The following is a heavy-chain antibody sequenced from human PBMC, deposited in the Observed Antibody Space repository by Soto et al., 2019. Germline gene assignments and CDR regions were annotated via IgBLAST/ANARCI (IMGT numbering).Heavy chain of an antibody. D-gene: IGHD1-26*01. J-gene: IGHJ6*02. CDR3: ARVKHDYYMAGV. Sequence: ASVKVSCKASGYTFTSYGISWARQAPGQGLEWMGWISAYNGNTNYAQKLQGRVTMTTDTSTSTAYMELRSLRSDDTAVYYCARVKHDYYMAGVWGQGTTVTVSS. V-gene: IGHV1-18*01. CDR2: ISAYNGNT. CDR1: GYTFTSYG.